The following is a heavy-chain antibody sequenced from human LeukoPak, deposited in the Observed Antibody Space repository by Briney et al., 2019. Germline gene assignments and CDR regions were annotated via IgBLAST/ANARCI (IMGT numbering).Heavy chain of an antibody. CDR1: GGSISSGGHY. D-gene: IGHD3-10*01. J-gene: IGHJ4*02. CDR3: ARMCGSGSC. Sequence: PSETLSLTCTVSGGSISSGGHYCRWIRQHPGKGLEWIGYIRYSGSTYYNPSLKGRVSLSVDTSKNQFSLNLNSVTAADTAVYYCARMCGSGSCWGQGTLVTVSS. CDR2: IRYSGST. V-gene: IGHV4-31*03.